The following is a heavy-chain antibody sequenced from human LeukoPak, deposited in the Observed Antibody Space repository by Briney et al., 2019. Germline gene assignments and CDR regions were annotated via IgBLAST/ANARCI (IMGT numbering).Heavy chain of an antibody. CDR1: GYTFTSYG. V-gene: IGHV1-18*01. CDR2: ISAYNGNT. J-gene: IGHJ4*02. CDR3: ARNTCSGGSCYSDY. D-gene: IGHD2-15*01. Sequence: APVKVSCKASGYTFTSYGISWVRQAPGQGLEWMGWISAYNGNTNYAQKLQGRVTMTTDTSTSTAYMELRSLRSDDTAVYYCARNTCSGGSCYSDYWGQGTLVTVSS.